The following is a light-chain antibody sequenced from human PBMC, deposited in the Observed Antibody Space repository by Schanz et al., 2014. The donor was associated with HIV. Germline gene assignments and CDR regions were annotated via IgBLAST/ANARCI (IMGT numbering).Light chain of an antibody. CDR2: EVS. J-gene: IGLJ3*02. V-gene: IGLV2-14*02. CDR1: SSDVGSYNL. Sequence: QSALTQPASVSGSPGQSITISCTGTSSDVGSYNLVSWYQQHPGKAPKLMIYEVSKRPSGVPDRFSGSKSGTSASLAISGLQSEDEADYYCATWDDSLNVWVFGGGTKLTVL. CDR3: ATWDDSLNVWV.